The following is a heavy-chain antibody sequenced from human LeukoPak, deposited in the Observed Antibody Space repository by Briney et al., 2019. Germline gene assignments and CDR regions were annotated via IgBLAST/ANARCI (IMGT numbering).Heavy chain of an antibody. D-gene: IGHD3-3*01. CDR3: VRGADRSGSVTPSVDV. V-gene: IGHV3-74*01. CDR2: INNDGSNA. CDR1: GFTFSDYW. J-gene: IGHJ6*04. Sequence: GGSLRLSCAASGFTFSDYWMHWVRQAPGKGLVWVLHINNDGSNATYADSVKGRLTVSRDNAESTVNLQLNSLRVEDTAVYYCVRGADRSGSVTPSVDVWGKGTTVTVSS.